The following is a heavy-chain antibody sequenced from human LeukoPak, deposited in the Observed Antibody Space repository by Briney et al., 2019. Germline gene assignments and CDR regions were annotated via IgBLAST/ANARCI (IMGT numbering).Heavy chain of an antibody. J-gene: IGHJ4*02. CDR2: IYYSGST. CDR3: ARLRGSYYFDY. V-gene: IGHV4-39*01. CDR1: GGSISSSSYY. D-gene: IGHD1-26*01. Sequence: PSETLSLTCTVSGGSISSSSYYWGLIRQPPGKGLEWIGSIYYSGSTYYNPSLKSRVTISVDTSKNQFSLKLGSVTAADTAVYYCARLRGSYYFDYWGQGTLVTVSS.